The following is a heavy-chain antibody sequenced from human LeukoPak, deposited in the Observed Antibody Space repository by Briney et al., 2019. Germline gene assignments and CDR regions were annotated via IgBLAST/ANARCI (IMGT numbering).Heavy chain of an antibody. J-gene: IGHJ4*02. CDR2: INPNSGVT. CDR1: GYTFTGYY. CDR3: APTCSGGSCYLYYFEY. V-gene: IGHV1-2*02. D-gene: IGHD2-15*01. Sequence: ASVKVSCKASGYTFTGYYMHWVRQAPVQGLEWMGWINPNSGVTNYAQKFQGRVTMTRDTSINTAYMELSRLRSDDTAVYYCAPTCSGGSCYLYYFEYWGQGTLVTVSS.